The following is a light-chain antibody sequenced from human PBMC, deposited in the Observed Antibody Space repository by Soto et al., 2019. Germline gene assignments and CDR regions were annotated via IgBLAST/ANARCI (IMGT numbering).Light chain of an antibody. J-gene: IGKJ1*01. CDR1: QNVGSD. Sequence: EVVLTQSPVTLSLSPGERAILSCRASQNVGSDLAWYQMKPGQAPRLLISDAFNRAPGIPARFSGSGSGTDFTLTISSLQAEDVALYYCQQYYSTPWTFGQGTKVEIK. V-gene: IGKV3D-15*01. CDR2: DAF. CDR3: QQYYSTPWT.